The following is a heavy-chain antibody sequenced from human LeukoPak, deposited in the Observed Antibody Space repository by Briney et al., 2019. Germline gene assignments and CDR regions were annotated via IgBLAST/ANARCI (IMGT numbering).Heavy chain of an antibody. J-gene: IGHJ6*02. V-gene: IGHV3-30-3*01. Sequence: RLXXAASGFTFSNFAIHWVRQAXGXXXXXVADISFDGNHKYYADSVKGRFTISRDNSKSTVYMQMNSLRTEDTAVYYCAKGLNYYGSGRGDSEDVWGLGTTVTVTS. CDR1: GFTFSNFA. CDR3: AKGLNYYGSGRGDSEDV. D-gene: IGHD3-10*01. CDR2: ISFDGNHK.